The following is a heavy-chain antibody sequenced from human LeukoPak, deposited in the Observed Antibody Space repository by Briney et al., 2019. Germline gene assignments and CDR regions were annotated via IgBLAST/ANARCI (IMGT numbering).Heavy chain of an antibody. J-gene: IGHJ5*02. CDR3: ARRITTSSWFDP. Sequence: SETLSLTCTVSGGSISSSSYYWGWIRQPPGKGLEGIGSIYYSGSTYYNPSLKSRVTISVDTSKDQFSLKLSSVTAADTAVYYCARRITTSSWFDPWGQGTLVTVSS. D-gene: IGHD3-10*01. CDR1: GGSISSSSYY. V-gene: IGHV4-39*01. CDR2: IYYSGST.